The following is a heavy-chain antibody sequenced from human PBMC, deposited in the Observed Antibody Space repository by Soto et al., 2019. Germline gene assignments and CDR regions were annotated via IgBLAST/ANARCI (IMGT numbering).Heavy chain of an antibody. CDR3: ARDRKLRFLEWTRTRFDY. V-gene: IGHV1-18*01. D-gene: IGHD3-3*01. CDR1: GYTFTSYG. J-gene: IGHJ4*02. CDR2: ISAYNGNT. Sequence: ASVKVSCKASGYTFTSYGISWVRQAPGQGLEWMGWISAYNGNTNYAQKPQGRVTMTTDTSTSTAYMELRSLRSDDTAVYYCARDRKLRFLEWTRTRFDYWGQGTLVTVSS.